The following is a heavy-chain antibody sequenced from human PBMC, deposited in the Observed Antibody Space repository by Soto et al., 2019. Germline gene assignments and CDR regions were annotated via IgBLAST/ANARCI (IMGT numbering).Heavy chain of an antibody. CDR2: IKHSGNT. D-gene: IGHD6-13*01. CDR1: GGSFSGYY. V-gene: IGHV4-34*01. J-gene: IGHJ4*02. Sequence: QVQLQQWGAGLLKPSETLSLTCAVYGGSFSGYYWTWIRQSPGKGLEWIGEIKHSGNTNYNPSLKSRVTISVDTSKNQFSVKLSSVTAADTAVYYCTREVLGQQLYDYWGQGTLVTVSS. CDR3: TREVLGQQLYDY.